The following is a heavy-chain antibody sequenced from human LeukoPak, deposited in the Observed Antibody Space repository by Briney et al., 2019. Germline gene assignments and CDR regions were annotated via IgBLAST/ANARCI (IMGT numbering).Heavy chain of an antibody. CDR3: ARVSYGSGSIDY. CDR2: INHSGST. CDR1: GGSFCGYY. V-gene: IGHV4-34*01. D-gene: IGHD3-10*01. J-gene: IGHJ4*02. Sequence: SETLSLTCAVYGGSFCGYYWSWIRQPPGKGLEWIGEINHSGSTNYNPSLKSRVTISVDTSKNQFSLKLSSVTAADTAVYYCARVSYGSGSIDYWGQGTLVTVSS.